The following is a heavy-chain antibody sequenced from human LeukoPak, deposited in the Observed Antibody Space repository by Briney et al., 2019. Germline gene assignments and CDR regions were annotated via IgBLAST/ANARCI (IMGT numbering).Heavy chain of an antibody. V-gene: IGHV3-9*01. J-gene: IGHJ4*02. CDR2: IGFRIDNV. CDR3: ARRLLEGIAVAGTGD. Sequence: GGSLRLSCAASRFTFHDSAFHWVRQAPGKGLEWVAGIGFRIDNVDYADSVKGRFTISRDNAKNSLYLQMNSLRAEDTAVYYCARRLLEGIAVAGTGDWGQGTLVTVSS. CDR1: RFTFHDSA. D-gene: IGHD6-19*01.